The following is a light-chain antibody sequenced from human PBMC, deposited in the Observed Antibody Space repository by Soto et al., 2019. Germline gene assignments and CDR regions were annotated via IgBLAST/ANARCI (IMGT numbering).Light chain of an antibody. CDR1: QTISSW. Sequence: DIQMTQSPSTLSGSVGDRVTITCRASQTISSWLAWYQQKPGKAPKLLIYKASTLKSGVPSRFSGSGSGTEITLTISSLQPDDFATYYCQQYNSYSFGQGTKVDI. CDR3: QQYNSYS. J-gene: IGKJ1*01. V-gene: IGKV1-5*03. CDR2: KAS.